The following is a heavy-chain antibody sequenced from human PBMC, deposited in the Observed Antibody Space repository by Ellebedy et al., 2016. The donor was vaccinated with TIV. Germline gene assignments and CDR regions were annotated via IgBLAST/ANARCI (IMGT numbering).Heavy chain of an antibody. CDR2: IYYSGST. Sequence: MPSETLSLTCTISGGSISSSSYYWGWIRQPPGKGLEWIGSIYYSGSTYYNPSLKSRVTISVDTSKNQFSLTLSSVTAADTAVYYCARCLLGSDAFDIWGQGTMVTVSS. D-gene: IGHD3-10*01. V-gene: IGHV4-39*01. J-gene: IGHJ3*02. CDR1: GGSISSSSYY. CDR3: ARCLLGSDAFDI.